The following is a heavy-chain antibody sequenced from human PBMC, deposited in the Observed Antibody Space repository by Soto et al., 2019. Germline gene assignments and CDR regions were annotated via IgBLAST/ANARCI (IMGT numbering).Heavy chain of an antibody. Sequence: GGSLRLSCAASGFPFSSYAMHWVRQAPGKGLEWVAVISYDGSNKYYADSVKGRFTISRDNSKNTLYLQMNSLRAEDTAMYYCASEGGALASGYFDYWGQGTLVTVSS. CDR2: ISYDGSNK. J-gene: IGHJ4*02. V-gene: IGHV3-30-3*01. CDR1: GFPFSSYA. D-gene: IGHD2-15*01. CDR3: ASEGGALASGYFDY.